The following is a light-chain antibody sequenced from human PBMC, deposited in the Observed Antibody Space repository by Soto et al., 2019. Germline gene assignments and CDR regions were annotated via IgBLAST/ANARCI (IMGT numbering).Light chain of an antibody. J-gene: IGKJ4*01. V-gene: IGKV3-20*01. CDR3: QQYGSSPS. CDR2: AAS. Sequence: ETVLTQSPATVSLSPGDRATLPCRASQSVSSNKLAWYQQKPGQAPRLLIYAASSRATGIPDRFSGSGSGTDFTLTINRLEPEDFAVYYCQQYGSSPSFGGGTKVEIK. CDR1: QSVSSNK.